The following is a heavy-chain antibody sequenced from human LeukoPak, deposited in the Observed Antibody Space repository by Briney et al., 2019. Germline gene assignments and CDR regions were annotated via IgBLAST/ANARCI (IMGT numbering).Heavy chain of an antibody. D-gene: IGHD1-20*01. Sequence: TGGSLRLSCAASGFTFSSYEMNWVRQAPGKGLEWFSYISSSGSTIYYADSVKGRFTISRDNAKNSLYLQMNSLRAEDTAVYYCARARYNWNAHFDYWGQGTLVTVSS. J-gene: IGHJ4*02. CDR1: GFTFSSYE. CDR2: ISSSGSTI. CDR3: ARARYNWNAHFDY. V-gene: IGHV3-48*03.